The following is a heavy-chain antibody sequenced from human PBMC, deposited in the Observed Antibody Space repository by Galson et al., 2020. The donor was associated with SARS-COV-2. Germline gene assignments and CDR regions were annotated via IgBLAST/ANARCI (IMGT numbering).Heavy chain of an antibody. CDR2: ISGSGGST. CDR3: ASPRDYSSSSGTFDY. Sequence: GGSLRLSCAASGFTFSSYAMNWVRQAPGKGLEWVSTISGSGGSTYYADSVKGRFTISRDNSENTLYLQMNSLRAEDTAVYYCASPRDYSSSSGTFDYWGQGTLVTVSS. D-gene: IGHD6-6*01. V-gene: IGHV3-23*01. CDR1: GFTFSSYA. J-gene: IGHJ4*02.